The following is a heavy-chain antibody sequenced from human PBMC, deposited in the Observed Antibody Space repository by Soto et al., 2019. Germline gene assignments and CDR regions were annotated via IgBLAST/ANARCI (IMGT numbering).Heavy chain of an antibody. V-gene: IGHV1-46*01. CDR2: INPSGGGT. CDR3: ARDKPFSADY. D-gene: IGHD3-3*02. Sequence: QVQLVQSGTEVKKPGASVKVSCKASGYTFLDFYIHWVRQAPGQGLEWMGFINPSGGGTTYAQQFQGRHTMTRDKSTSTVYMELITLRSEDTAIYYCARDKPFSADYWGQGTLVT. CDR1: GYTFLDFY. J-gene: IGHJ4*02.